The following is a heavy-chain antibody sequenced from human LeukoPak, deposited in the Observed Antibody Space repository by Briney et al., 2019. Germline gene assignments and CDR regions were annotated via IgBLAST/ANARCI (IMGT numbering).Heavy chain of an antibody. V-gene: IGHV3-23*01. CDR2: ISGSGGST. CDR1: GFTFSSYA. CDR3: AKGTGRSSWYYFDY. J-gene: IGHJ4*02. D-gene: IGHD6-13*01. Sequence: GGSLRLSCAASGFTFSSYAMSWVRQAPGKGLEWVSAISGSGGSTYYADSVKGWFTISRDNSKNTLYLQMNSLRAEDTAVYYCAKGTGRSSWYYFDYWGQGTLVTVSS.